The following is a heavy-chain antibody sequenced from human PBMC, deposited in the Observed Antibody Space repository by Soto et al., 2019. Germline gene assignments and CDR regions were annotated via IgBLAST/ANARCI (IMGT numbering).Heavy chain of an antibody. J-gene: IGHJ4*02. CDR1: GFSLSNARMG. V-gene: IGHV2-26*01. CDR3: ARFSSCCYRYLLYFSS. Sequence: QVTLKESGPVLVKPTETLTLSCTVSGFSLSNARMGVSWIRQPPGQALEWLAHIFSNDETSYTTSPKSRLTMSKETSNSQVALTITILHSVSTSTYYVARFSSCCYRYLLYFSSRSLATLITVTP. D-gene: IGHD6-13*01. CDR2: IFSNDET.